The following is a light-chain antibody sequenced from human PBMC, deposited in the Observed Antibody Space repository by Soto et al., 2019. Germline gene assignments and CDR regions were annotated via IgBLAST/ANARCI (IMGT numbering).Light chain of an antibody. CDR2: EVS. J-gene: IGLJ3*02. CDR1: SSDVGGYNY. V-gene: IGLV2-14*01. CDR3: NSYTSTGTWV. Sequence: QSALTQSASGSGSPGQSITISCTGTSSDVGGYNYVSWYQQYPGKAPKLMIYEVSNRPTGVSNRFSGCKSGNTASLTISGLQAEDEADYYCNSYTSTGTWVFGGGTKLTVL.